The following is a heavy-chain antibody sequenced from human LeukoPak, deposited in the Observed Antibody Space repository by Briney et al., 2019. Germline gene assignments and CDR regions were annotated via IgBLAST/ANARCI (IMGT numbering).Heavy chain of an antibody. V-gene: IGHV5-51*01. Sequence: GESLKISCQGSGYSFTSYWIGWVRQMPGKGLERMGIIYPGDSDTRYSPSFQGQVTISADKSISTAYLQWSSLKASDTAMYYCARSITHPSRDYYYYGMDVWGQGTTVTVSS. CDR3: ARSITHPSRDYYYYGMDV. CDR1: GYSFTSYW. J-gene: IGHJ6*02. D-gene: IGHD3-10*01. CDR2: IYPGDSDT.